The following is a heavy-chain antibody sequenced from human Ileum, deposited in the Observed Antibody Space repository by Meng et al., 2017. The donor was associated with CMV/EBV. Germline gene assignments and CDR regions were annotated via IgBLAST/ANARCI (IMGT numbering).Heavy chain of an antibody. CDR3: APNH. J-gene: IGHJ5*02. CDR2: ISGSGDTT. V-gene: IGHV3-23*01. Sequence: SLGQSGGSRRLSCGASGFTFNNNAMNWVRQAPGKGLEWVLGISGSGDTTWYADSVKGRFTISRDNSKNTVYLQMTSLRGEDTAIYYCAPNHWGQGTLVTVSS. CDR1: GFTFNNNA.